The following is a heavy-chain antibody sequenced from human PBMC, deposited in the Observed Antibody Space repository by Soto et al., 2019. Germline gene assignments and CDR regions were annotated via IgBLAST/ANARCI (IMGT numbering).Heavy chain of an antibody. Sequence: QVQLVQSGAEVKKPGALVKVSCKASGYTFTDYYMHWVRQAPGQGLEWMGIIDASGGSTTYAQKFQGRVTMTRDTSTSTVYIELSRLRSEDTAVYYCGRDTRGSGSRFDYWGQGILVTVSS. CDR3: GRDTRGSGSRFDY. CDR2: IDASGGST. CDR1: GYTFTDYY. J-gene: IGHJ4*02. V-gene: IGHV1-46*03. D-gene: IGHD3-10*01.